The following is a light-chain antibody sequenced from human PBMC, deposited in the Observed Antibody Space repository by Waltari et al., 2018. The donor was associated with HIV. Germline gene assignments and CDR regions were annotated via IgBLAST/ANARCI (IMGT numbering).Light chain of an antibody. J-gene: IGLJ2*01. CDR2: EVS. CDR3: SSYTNRDTVV. V-gene: IGLV2-14*03. Sequence: QQPGKAPKLLISEVSNRPSGVSSRFSGSKSGNTASLTIFWLQAEDEADYYCSSYTNRDTVVFGGGTKLTVV.